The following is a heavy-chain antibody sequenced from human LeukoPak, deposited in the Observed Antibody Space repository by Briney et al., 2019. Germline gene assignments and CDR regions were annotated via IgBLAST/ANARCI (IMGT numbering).Heavy chain of an antibody. D-gene: IGHD6-6*01. CDR3: ARRGLYSSSPAGY. CDR1: GYSFTSYW. J-gene: IGHJ4*02. CDR2: IYPGDSDT. V-gene: IGHV5-51*01. Sequence: GESLKISCNGSGYSFTSYWIGWVRQMPGKGLEWMGIIYPGDSDTRYSPSFQGQVTISADKSISTAYLQWSSLKASDTAMYYCARRGLYSSSPAGYWGQGTLVTVSS.